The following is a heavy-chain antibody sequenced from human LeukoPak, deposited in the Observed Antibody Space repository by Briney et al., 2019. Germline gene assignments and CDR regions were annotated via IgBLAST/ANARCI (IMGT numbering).Heavy chain of an antibody. Sequence: PGGSLRLSCAASGFTFSIYAMTWVRQAPGKGLEWVSIISGGAGSTYYADSVKGRFTISRDNSKNTLYLQMNSLRAEDTAVYYCARDRYSSWYDYWGQGTLVTVSS. V-gene: IGHV3-23*01. CDR3: ARDRYSSWYDY. CDR1: GFTFSIYA. J-gene: IGHJ4*02. CDR2: ISGGAGST. D-gene: IGHD6-13*01.